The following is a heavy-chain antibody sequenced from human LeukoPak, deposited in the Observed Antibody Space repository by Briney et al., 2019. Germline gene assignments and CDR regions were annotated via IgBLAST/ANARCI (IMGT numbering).Heavy chain of an antibody. D-gene: IGHD2-2*01. J-gene: IGHJ4*02. CDR1: GGSFSGYY. CDR3: ARVPRGYCSSTSCRGDY. V-gene: IGHV4-34*01. CDR2: INHSGST. Sequence: PSETLSLTCAGYGGSFSGYYWNWIRQPPGKGLEWIGEINHSGSTNYNPSLKSRVTISVDTSKNQFSLKLSSVTAADTAVYYCARVPRGYCSSTSCRGDYWGQGTLVTVSS.